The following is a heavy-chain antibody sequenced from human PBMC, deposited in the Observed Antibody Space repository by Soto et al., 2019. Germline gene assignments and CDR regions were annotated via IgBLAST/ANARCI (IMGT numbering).Heavy chain of an antibody. J-gene: IGHJ6*02. CDR1: GGTFSSYA. D-gene: IGHD5-12*01. CDR3: AATLEMATISGPVAQGHSNYYGMDV. V-gene: IGHV1-69*13. CDR2: IIPIFGTA. Sequence: GASVKVSCKASGGTFSSYAISWVRQAPGQGLEWMGGIIPIFGTANYAQKFQGRVTITADESTSTAYMELSSLRSEDTAVYYCAATLEMATISGPVAQGHSNYYGMDVWGQGTTVTVSS.